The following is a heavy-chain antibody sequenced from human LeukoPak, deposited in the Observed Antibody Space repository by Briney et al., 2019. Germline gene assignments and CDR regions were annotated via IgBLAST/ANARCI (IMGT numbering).Heavy chain of an antibody. CDR2: IRSKAYGGTT. Sequence: GGSLRLSCTASGFTFGDYAMSWVRQAPGKGLEWVGFIRSKAYGGTTEYAASVKGRFTISRDDSKSIAYLQMNSLKTEDTAVYYCTRDRGDLDPNWFDPWGQGTLVTVSS. D-gene: IGHD3-10*01. J-gene: IGHJ5*02. V-gene: IGHV3-49*04. CDR3: TRDRGDLDPNWFDP. CDR1: GFTFGDYA.